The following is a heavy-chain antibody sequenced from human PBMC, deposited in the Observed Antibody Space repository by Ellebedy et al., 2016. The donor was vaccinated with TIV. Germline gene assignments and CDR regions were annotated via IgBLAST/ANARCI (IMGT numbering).Heavy chain of an antibody. D-gene: IGHD2-15*01. J-gene: IGHJ4*02. CDR3: ARDGDTKAAATILDY. CDR2: INSDSSNK. CDR1: GFTLRSHA. V-gene: IGHV3-21*06. Sequence: PGGSLRLSCAAFGFTLRSHAMNWVRQAPGKGLEWVSSINSDSSNKYYADSVKGRFTVSRDNARNSLSLQMSSLQAEDTAVYYCARDGDTKAAATILDYWGQGTLVTVSS.